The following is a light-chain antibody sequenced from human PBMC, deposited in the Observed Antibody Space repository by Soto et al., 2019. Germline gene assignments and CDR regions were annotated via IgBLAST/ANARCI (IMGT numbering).Light chain of an antibody. CDR3: AAWDDSLSAFYV. Sequence: QSLLTHPPSSSGTPGQRVTISCSGSSSNIGSNYVYWYQQLPGTAPKLLIYSNNQWPSGVPDRFSGSKSGTSAPLAISGLRSEDEADYYCAAWDDSLSAFYVFGTGTKVTVL. V-gene: IGLV1-47*02. J-gene: IGLJ1*01. CDR2: SNN. CDR1: SSNIGSNY.